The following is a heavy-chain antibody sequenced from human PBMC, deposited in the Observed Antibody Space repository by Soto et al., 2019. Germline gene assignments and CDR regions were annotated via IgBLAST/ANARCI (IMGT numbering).Heavy chain of an antibody. CDR2: LYYSGST. V-gene: IGHV4-61*08. CDR3: ARGVVPAAMVYYYYMDV. D-gene: IGHD2-2*01. J-gene: IGHJ6*03. Sequence: SETLSLTCVVSNGSITSGGYCWGWIRQPPGKGLEWIGYLYYSGSTDYNPPLRSRVTISVDRSTNQFSLKLSSVTAADTAVYYCARGVVPAAMVYYYYMDVWGKGTTVTVS. CDR1: NGSITSGGYC.